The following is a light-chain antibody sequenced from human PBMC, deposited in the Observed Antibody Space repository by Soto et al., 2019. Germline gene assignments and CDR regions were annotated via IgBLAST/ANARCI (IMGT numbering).Light chain of an antibody. CDR2: DVS. CDR1: SSDVCGYNS. J-gene: IGLJ1*01. V-gene: IGLV2-14*03. CDR3: SSYSTGGSYV. Sequence: QSALTQPASVSGSPGQSIAISCTGTSSDVCGYNSASWYQQHPGKAPKLLIYDVSNRPSGVSNRFSGSKSGHTASLTISGLQAEDEADYYCSSYSTGGSYVFGTGTKLTVL.